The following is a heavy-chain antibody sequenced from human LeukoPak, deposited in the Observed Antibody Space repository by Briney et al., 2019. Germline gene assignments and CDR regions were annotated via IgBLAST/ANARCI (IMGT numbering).Heavy chain of an antibody. J-gene: IGHJ4*02. Sequence: GGSLRLSCEASGFIFSNYWMSWVRQAPGKGPEWVANMKQDGSEKFYMDSVKGRFTISRDNANNSLYLQMNNLSAEDTAVYYCARDSSDGGTSSYRQSDYWGQGTLVTVSS. CDR1: GFIFSNYW. D-gene: IGHD3-16*02. CDR3: ARDSSDGGTSSYRQSDY. V-gene: IGHV3-7*01. CDR2: MKQDGSEK.